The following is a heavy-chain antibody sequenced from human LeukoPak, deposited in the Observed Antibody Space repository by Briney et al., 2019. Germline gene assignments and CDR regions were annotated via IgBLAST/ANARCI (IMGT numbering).Heavy chain of an antibody. D-gene: IGHD5-18*01. Sequence: GGSLRLSCAASGFTFSSYGMHWVRQAPGKGLEWVAAISNDGSNKYYAESVKGRFTISRDNSKNTVYLQMNSLRAEDTAVYYCAKGIHFPTYYYYGMDVWGHGTTATVSS. V-gene: IGHV3-30*18. CDR1: GFTFSSYG. CDR2: ISNDGSNK. CDR3: AKGIHFPTYYYYGMDV. J-gene: IGHJ6*02.